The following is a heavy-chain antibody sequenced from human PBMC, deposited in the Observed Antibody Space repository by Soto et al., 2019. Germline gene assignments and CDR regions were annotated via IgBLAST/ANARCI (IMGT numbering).Heavy chain of an antibody. CDR2: IYWDDDK. D-gene: IGHD6-19*01. Sequence: QITLKESGPTVVKPTQTLTLTCSLSGFSLNTGGVGVGWIRQTPGKALEWLAVIYWDDDKSWNPSLRDRPTMNSHASDAPGGLTVPNLDPVATGTYYGARSRGGFGGGWTTPSFPYWGQGPVVPVSS. CDR1: GFSLNTGGVG. CDR3: ARSRGGFGGGWTTPSFPY. V-gene: IGHV2-5*02. J-gene: IGHJ4*02.